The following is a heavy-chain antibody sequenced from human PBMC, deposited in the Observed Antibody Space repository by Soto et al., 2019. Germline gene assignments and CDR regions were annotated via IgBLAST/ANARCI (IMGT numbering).Heavy chain of an antibody. J-gene: IGHJ5*02. Sequence: ASVKVSCKASGYTFTGYYMHWVRQAPGQGLEWMGWINPNSGGTNYAQKFQGWVTMTRDTSISTAYMELSRLRSDDTAVYYCARGRGGGGLRFLEWLSPSWFDPWGQGTLVTVSS. CDR2: INPNSGGT. CDR1: GYTFTGYY. D-gene: IGHD3-3*01. V-gene: IGHV1-2*04. CDR3: ARGRGGGGLRFLEWLSPSWFDP.